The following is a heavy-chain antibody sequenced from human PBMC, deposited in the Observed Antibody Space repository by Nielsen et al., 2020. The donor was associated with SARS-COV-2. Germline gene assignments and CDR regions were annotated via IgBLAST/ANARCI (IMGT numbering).Heavy chain of an antibody. Sequence: ASVKVSCKASGYTFTGYHIHWVRQAPGQGLEWMGRINPNSGGTDYAQKFQGRVTMTRDTSVSTAYMELRRLTSDDTAFYYCARNSSGSKAFDYWGQGTLVT. D-gene: IGHD6-19*01. CDR2: INPNSGGT. CDR1: GYTFTGYH. V-gene: IGHV1-2*06. J-gene: IGHJ4*02. CDR3: ARNSSGSKAFDY.